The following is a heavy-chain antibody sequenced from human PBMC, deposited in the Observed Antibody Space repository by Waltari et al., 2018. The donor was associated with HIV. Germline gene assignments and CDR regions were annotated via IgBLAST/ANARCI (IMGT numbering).Heavy chain of an antibody. J-gene: IGHJ4*02. CDR2: VDPISGST. CDR1: GYSFTAYY. CDR3: ARGESVSVSKIPPGYRFDF. D-gene: IGHD2-15*01. V-gene: IGHV1-2*06. Sequence: QVQLVPSGAELKKPGASVEFSCRAAGYSFTAYYVHWVRRAPGQGLQWLGRVDPISGSTNITLTFQGRITMNRDTYSGAVLMELRGLKFNDTALYYCARGESVSVSKIPPGYRFDFWGQGTLITVSS.